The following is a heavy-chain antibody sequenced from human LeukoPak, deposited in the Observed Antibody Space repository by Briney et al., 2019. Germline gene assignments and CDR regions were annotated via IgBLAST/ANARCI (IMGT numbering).Heavy chain of an antibody. V-gene: IGHV3-30-3*01. J-gene: IGHJ4*02. CDR1: VFTFSSYA. CDR2: ISYDGSNK. Sequence: GGSLRLSCAASVFTFSSYAMHWVRQAPGKGLEWVAVISYDGSNKYYADSVKGRFTISRDNSKNTLYLQMNSLRAEDTAVYYCAKASAMIVVVSKHFYYWGQGTLVTVSS. CDR3: AKASAMIVVVSKHFYY. D-gene: IGHD3-22*01.